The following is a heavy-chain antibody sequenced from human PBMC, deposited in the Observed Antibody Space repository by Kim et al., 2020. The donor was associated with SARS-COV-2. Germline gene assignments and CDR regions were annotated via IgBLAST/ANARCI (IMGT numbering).Heavy chain of an antibody. V-gene: IGHV3-48*03. CDR2: ISSTGSTI. D-gene: IGHD3-3*01. J-gene: IGHJ6*02. Sequence: GGSLRLSCAASGFSFSNYEMNWVRQAPGKGLEWVSYISSTGSTIYYTDSVKGRFTISRDNAKNSLYLQMNSLRSEDTAVYYCARDRYYDFWSDSHSLSGMDVWGQGTTVTVSS. CDR1: GFSFSNYE. CDR3: ARDRYYDFWSDSHSLSGMDV.